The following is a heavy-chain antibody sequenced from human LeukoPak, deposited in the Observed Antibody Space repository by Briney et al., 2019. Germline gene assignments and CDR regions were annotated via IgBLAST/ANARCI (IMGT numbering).Heavy chain of an antibody. CDR3: ARGAHCSSTSCSTDYYYYYYMDV. Sequence: SETLSLTCTVSGGSISRYYWSWIRQPAGKGLEWIGRIYTSGSTNYNPSLKSRVTMSVDTSKNQFSLKLSSVTAADTAVYYCARGAHCSSTSCSTDYYYYYYMDVWGKGTTVTVSS. V-gene: IGHV4-4*07. CDR1: GGSISRYY. J-gene: IGHJ6*03. D-gene: IGHD2-2*01. CDR2: IYTSGST.